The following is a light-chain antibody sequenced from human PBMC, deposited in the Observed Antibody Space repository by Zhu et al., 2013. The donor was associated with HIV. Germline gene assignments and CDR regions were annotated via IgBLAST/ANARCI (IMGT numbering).Light chain of an antibody. Sequence: QSALTQPASVSGSPGQSITISCTGTSSDVGNYKYVSWYQQHPGKVPKLILYEVTNRPSGVSIRFSGSKSANTASLTISELQAEDEAQYYCTSYTTSDTLLFGGGTKLTVL. CDR2: EVT. J-gene: IGLJ2*01. CDR1: SSDVGNYKY. V-gene: IGLV2-14*01. CDR3: TSYTTSDTLL.